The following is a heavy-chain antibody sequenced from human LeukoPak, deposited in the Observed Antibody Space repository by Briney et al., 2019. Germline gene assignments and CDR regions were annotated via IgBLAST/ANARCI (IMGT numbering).Heavy chain of an antibody. D-gene: IGHD2-2*01. CDR1: GGSFSGYY. CDR2: INHSGST. Sequence: SETLSLNCAVYGGSFSGYYWSWIRQPPGKGLEWIGEINHSGSTNYNPSLKSRVTISVDTSKNQFSLKLSSVTAADTAVYYCARGSLMYCSSTSCYQFRHWGQGTLVTVSS. J-gene: IGHJ1*01. V-gene: IGHV4-34*01. CDR3: ARGSLMYCSSTSCYQFRH.